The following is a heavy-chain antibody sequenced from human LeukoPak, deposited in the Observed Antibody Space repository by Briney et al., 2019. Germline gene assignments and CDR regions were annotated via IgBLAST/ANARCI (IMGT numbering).Heavy chain of an antibody. D-gene: IGHD1-26*01. CDR1: GFTFSSYA. CDR3: AKDLAGADYFDS. V-gene: IGHV3-23*01. J-gene: IGHJ4*02. CDR2: ISGSGGST. Sequence: GGSPRLSCAASGFTFSSYAMSWVRQAPGKGLEWVSVISGSGGSTYYADSVRGRFTISRDNSKNTLYLQMNSLRAEDTAVYYCAKDLAGADYFDSWGQGTLVTVSS.